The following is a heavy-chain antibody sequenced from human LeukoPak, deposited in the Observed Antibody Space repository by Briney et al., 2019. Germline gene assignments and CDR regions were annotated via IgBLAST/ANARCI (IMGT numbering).Heavy chain of an antibody. CDR3: AKPGDFDWKNEFDY. CDR2: ISGSGGST. D-gene: IGHD3-9*01. Sequence: GGSLRLSCAASGFTFSSYGMSWVRQAPGKGLEWVSAISGSGGSTYYADSVKGRFTISRDNSKNTLYLQMNSLRAEDTAVYYCAKPGDFDWKNEFDYWGQGTLVTVSS. CDR1: GFTFSSYG. V-gene: IGHV3-23*01. J-gene: IGHJ4*02.